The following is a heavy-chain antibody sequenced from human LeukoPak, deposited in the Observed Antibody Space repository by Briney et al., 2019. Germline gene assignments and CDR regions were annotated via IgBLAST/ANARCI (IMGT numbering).Heavy chain of an antibody. D-gene: IGHD1-26*01. CDR2: NWNGGGT. V-gene: IGHV3-20*01. CDR1: GFTFDDYG. Sequence: PGGSLRLSCAASGFTFDDYGMSWVRRAPGKGLEWVSGNWNGGGTGYADSVKGRFTISGDNAKNSLYLQMNSLRAEGTALYHCARRRLVSGAYPCYFDYWGQGTLVTVSS. CDR3: ARRRLVSGAYPCYFDY. J-gene: IGHJ4*02.